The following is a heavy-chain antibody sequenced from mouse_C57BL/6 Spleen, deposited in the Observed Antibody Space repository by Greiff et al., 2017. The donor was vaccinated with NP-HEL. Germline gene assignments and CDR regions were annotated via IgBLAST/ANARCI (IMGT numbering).Heavy chain of an antibody. V-gene: IGHV1-85*01. CDR2: IYPRDGST. CDR1: GYTFTSYD. J-gene: IGHJ4*01. CDR3: ARGSSGWAMDY. D-gene: IGHD3-2*02. Sequence: VKLVESGPELVKPGASVKLSCKASGYTFTSYDINWVKQRPGQGLEWIGWIYPRDGSTKYNEKFKGKATLTVDTSSSTAYMELHSLTSEDSAVYFCARGSSGWAMDYWGQGTSVTVSS.